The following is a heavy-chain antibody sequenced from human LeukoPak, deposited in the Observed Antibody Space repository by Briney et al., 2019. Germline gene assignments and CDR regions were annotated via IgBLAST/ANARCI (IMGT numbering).Heavy chain of an antibody. Sequence: GGSLRLSCAASGFTFSSYSMNWVRQAPGKGLEWVSSISSSSSYIYYADSVRGRFTHSRDNAKNSLYLQMNSLRAEDTAVYYCARDLVVVAASEWYYYGMDVWGQGTTVTVSS. CDR3: ARDLVVVAASEWYYYGMDV. D-gene: IGHD2-15*01. CDR2: ISSSSSYI. CDR1: GFTFSSYS. V-gene: IGHV3-21*01. J-gene: IGHJ6*02.